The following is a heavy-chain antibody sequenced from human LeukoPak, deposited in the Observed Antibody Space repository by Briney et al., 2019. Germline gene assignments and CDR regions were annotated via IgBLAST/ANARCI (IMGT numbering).Heavy chain of an antibody. D-gene: IGHD1-26*01. Sequence: GGSLRLSCAASGFTFSSHWMHWVRQAPGKGLEWVSGISGSGGSTYYADSVKGRFSISRDNSKNTLYLQLNSLGVDDTAEYYCAKAHGGSYHSGIDWGQGTLVIVSS. CDR3: AKAHGGSYHSGID. CDR2: ISGSGGST. J-gene: IGHJ4*02. CDR1: GFTFSSHW. V-gene: IGHV3-23*01.